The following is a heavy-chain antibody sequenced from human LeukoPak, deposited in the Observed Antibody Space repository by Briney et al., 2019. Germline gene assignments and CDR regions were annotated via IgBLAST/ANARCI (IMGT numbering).Heavy chain of an antibody. J-gene: IGHJ5*02. Sequence: GGSLRLSCAASGFTFSSYWMSWVRQAPGKGLEWVANIKQDGSEKYYVDSVKGRFTISRDNAKNSLYLQMNSLRAEDTAVYYCARDGAKRRYCSSTSCPGGFDPWGQGTLVTVSS. V-gene: IGHV3-7*01. D-gene: IGHD2-2*01. CDR3: ARDGAKRRYCSSTSCPGGFDP. CDR1: GFTFSSYW. CDR2: IKQDGSEK.